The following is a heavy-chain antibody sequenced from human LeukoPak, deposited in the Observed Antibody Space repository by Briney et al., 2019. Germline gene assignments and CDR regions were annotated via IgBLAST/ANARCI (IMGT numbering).Heavy chain of an antibody. Sequence: GGSLRLSCAASRFTFSSYAMSWVRQAPGKGLEWVSGISWNSGSIGYADSVKGRFTISRDNAKNSLYLQMSSLRAEDTALYYCARRLSTTWAFDYWGQGTLVTVSS. V-gene: IGHV3-9*01. CDR3: ARRLSTTWAFDY. CDR1: RFTFSSYA. D-gene: IGHD1-14*01. CDR2: ISWNSGSI. J-gene: IGHJ4*02.